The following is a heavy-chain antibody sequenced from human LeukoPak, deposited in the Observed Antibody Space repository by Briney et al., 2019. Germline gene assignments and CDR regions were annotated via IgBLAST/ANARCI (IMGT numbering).Heavy chain of an antibody. CDR2: IYHSGST. Sequence: PSETLSLTCTVSGYSISSGYYWGWIRQPPGKGLEWIGSIYHSGSTYYNPSLKSRVTISVDTSKNQFSLKLSSVTAADTAVYYCARELSGPLVHVGDYWGQGTLVTVSS. D-gene: IGHD2-15*01. J-gene: IGHJ4*02. CDR3: ARELSGPLVHVGDY. CDR1: GYSISSGYY. V-gene: IGHV4-38-2*02.